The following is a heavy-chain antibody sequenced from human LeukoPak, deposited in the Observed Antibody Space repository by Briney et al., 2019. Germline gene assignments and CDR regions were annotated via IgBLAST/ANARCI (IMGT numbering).Heavy chain of an antibody. CDR2: IYYSGST. V-gene: IGHV4-39*01. CDR1: GGSISSSSYY. Sequence: SETLSLTCTVSGGSISSSSYYWGWIRQPPGKGLEWIGSIYYSGSTYYNPSLKSRVTISVDTSKNQFSLKLSSVTAADTAVYYCARHVRGSRTVYYYYGMDVWGQGTTATVSS. CDR3: ARHVRGSRTVYYYYGMDV. J-gene: IGHJ6*02. D-gene: IGHD3-10*02.